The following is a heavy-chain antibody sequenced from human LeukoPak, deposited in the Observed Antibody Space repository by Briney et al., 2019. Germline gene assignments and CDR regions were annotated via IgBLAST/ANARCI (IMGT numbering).Heavy chain of an antibody. V-gene: IGHV3-30*02. CDR3: AKDGPRRIPYYMDV. J-gene: IGHJ6*03. Sequence: GGSLRLSCAASGFTFSSYWMSWVRQAPGKGLEWVAFIRYDGSNKYYVDSVKGRFTISRDNSKNTVYLQMNSLRAEDTAVYYCAKDGPRRIPYYMDVWGKGTTVTISS. CDR2: IRYDGSNK. CDR1: GFTFSSYW.